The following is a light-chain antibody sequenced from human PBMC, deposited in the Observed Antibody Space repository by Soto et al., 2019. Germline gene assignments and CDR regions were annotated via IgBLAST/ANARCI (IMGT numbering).Light chain of an antibody. J-gene: IGLJ3*02. V-gene: IGLV2-14*01. CDR1: SSDAV. CDR2: GVS. Sequence: QSALTQPASVSGSPGQSITISCTGTSSDAVSWYQVHPDKAPKLLIYGVSNRPSGVPSRFSGSKSGNTASLTISGLQAEDEAEYYCSTYTNSITWLFGGGTKLTVL. CDR3: STYTNSITWL.